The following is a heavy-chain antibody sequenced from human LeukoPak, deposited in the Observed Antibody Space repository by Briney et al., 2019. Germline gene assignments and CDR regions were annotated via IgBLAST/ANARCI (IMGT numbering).Heavy chain of an antibody. V-gene: IGHV4-59*08. CDR1: GGSISSYY. Sequence: SQTLSLTCTVSGGSISSYYWSWIRQPPGKGLEWIGYIYYSGSTNYNPSLKSRVTISVDTSKNQFSLKLSSVTAADTAVYYCARAQLPGPIDIWGQGTMVTVSS. J-gene: IGHJ3*02. CDR3: ARAQLPGPIDI. CDR2: IYYSGST. D-gene: IGHD1-26*01.